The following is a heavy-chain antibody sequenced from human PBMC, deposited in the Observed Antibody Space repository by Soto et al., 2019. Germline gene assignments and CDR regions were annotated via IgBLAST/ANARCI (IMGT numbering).Heavy chain of an antibody. CDR2: LDGAGGST. CDR3: TAPRDEYGSGVSWFTYGMDI. V-gene: IGHV3-23*01. D-gene: IGHD3-10*01. CDR1: GFTFSDYA. J-gene: IGHJ6*02. Sequence: GGSLRLSCLASGFTFSDYAMTWVRHVPGRGLEWVASLDGAGGSTYYADSVRGRFTISRDNSQNTLFLQMKRLTVDDTAIYYCTAPRDEYGSGVSWFTYGMDIWGQGTTVTV.